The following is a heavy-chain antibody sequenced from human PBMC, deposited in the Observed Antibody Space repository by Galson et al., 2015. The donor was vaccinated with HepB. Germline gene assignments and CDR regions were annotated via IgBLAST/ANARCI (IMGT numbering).Heavy chain of an antibody. CDR2: ISSSSSYI. CDR3: ARDLRLGDIVVVVAALDRG. D-gene: IGHD2-15*01. V-gene: IGHV3-21*01. Sequence: SLRLSCAASGFTFSSYSMNWVRQAPGKGLEWVSSISSSSSYIYYADSVKGRFTISRDNAKNSLYLQMNSLRAEDTAVYYCARDLRLGDIVVVVAALDRGWGQGTLVTVSS. CDR1: GFTFSSYS. J-gene: IGHJ4*02.